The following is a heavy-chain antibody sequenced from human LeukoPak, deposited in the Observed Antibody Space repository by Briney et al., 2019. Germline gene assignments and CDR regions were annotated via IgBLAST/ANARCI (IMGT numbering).Heavy chain of an antibody. CDR2: IYHSGST. Sequence: SETLSLTCTASGYSISSGYSWGWIRQPPGKGLEWIGSIYHSGSTYYNPSLKSRVTMSVDTSKNQFSLKLSSVTAADTAVYYCARFSGSWELDYWGQGTLVTVST. CDR3: ARFSGSWELDY. D-gene: IGHD1-26*01. J-gene: IGHJ4*02. CDR1: GYSISSGYS. V-gene: IGHV4-38-2*02.